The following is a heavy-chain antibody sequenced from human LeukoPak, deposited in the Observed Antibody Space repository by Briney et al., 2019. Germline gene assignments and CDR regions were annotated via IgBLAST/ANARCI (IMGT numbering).Heavy chain of an antibody. D-gene: IGHD3-22*01. Sequence: SQTLSLTCAISGDSVSSNSAAWNWIRQSPSRGLEWLGRTYYRSKWYNDYAVSVKSRITINPDTSKNQFSLQLNSVTPEDTAVDYCARGSIDYYDSSGYDFQHWGQGTLVTVSS. J-gene: IGHJ1*01. CDR2: TYYRSKWYN. CDR1: GDSVSSNSAA. CDR3: ARGSIDYYDSSGYDFQH. V-gene: IGHV6-1*01.